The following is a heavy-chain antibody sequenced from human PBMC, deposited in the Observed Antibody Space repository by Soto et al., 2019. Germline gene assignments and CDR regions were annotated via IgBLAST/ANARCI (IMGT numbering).Heavy chain of an antibody. CDR2: ISGSGSST. CDR3: AKNFRYSSGRDAFDI. D-gene: IGHD6-19*01. J-gene: IGHJ3*02. Sequence: PGGSLRLSCAASGFTFSSYAMTWVRQAPGEGLEWVSGISGSGSSTYYAASVKGRLTISRDNSKNTLYVQMNSLRAEDTAVFYCAKNFRYSSGRDAFDIWGQGTMVTVSS. V-gene: IGHV3-23*01. CDR1: GFTFSSYA.